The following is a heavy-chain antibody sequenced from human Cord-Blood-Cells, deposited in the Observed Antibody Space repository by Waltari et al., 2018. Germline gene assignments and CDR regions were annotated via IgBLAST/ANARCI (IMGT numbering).Heavy chain of an antibody. J-gene: IGHJ6*02. Sequence: QVQLQQWGAGLLKPSETLSLTCAVYGGSFSGYYWSWIRQPPGKGLEWLGEINHSGSSNNNPASKSRGTISVDTDKKQFSLKLCSVTAADTAVYYCATLRVRSGSYYYYYGMDVWGQGTTVTGSS. CDR3: ATLRVRSGSYYYYYGMDV. CDR1: GGSFSGYY. V-gene: IGHV4-34*04. CDR2: INHSGSS. D-gene: IGHD3-10*01.